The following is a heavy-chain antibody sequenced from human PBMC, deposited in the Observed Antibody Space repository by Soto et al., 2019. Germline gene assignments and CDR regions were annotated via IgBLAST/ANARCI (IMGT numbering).Heavy chain of an antibody. J-gene: IGHJ6*02. CDR1: GGTFSSYA. V-gene: IGHV1-69*13. D-gene: IGHD3-22*01. CDR3: ARDHTPLYYYDSSGSAGMDV. Sequence: SVKVSCKASGGTFSSYAISWVRQAPGQGLEWMGGIIPIFGTANYAQKFQGRVTITADESTSTAYMELSSLRSEDTAVYYCARDHTPLYYYDSSGSAGMDVWGQGTTVTVSS. CDR2: IIPIFGTA.